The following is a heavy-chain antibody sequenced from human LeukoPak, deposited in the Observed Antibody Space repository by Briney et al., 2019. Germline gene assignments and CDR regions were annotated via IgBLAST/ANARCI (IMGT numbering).Heavy chain of an antibody. V-gene: IGHV3-15*01. D-gene: IGHD4-17*01. CDR3: TTDLSNGDIFDY. J-gene: IGHJ4*02. CDR2: IKSKTDGGTT. Sequence: GGSLRLSCAASGFTFSNAWMSWVRQAPGRGLEWVGRIKSKTDGGTTDYAAPVKGRFTISRDDSKNTLYLQMNSLKTEDTAVYYCTTDLSNGDIFDYWGQGTLVTVSS. CDR1: GFTFSNAW.